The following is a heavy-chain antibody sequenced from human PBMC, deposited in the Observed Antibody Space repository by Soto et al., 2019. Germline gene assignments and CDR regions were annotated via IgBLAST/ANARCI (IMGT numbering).Heavy chain of an antibody. V-gene: IGHV4-31*03. J-gene: IGHJ4*02. CDR2: IYYGGGT. Sequence: PSETLSLTCTVSGGSISSGGYYWNWVRQHPGKGLEWIGYIYYGGGTYYNPSLKSRVSISVDTSQNQFSLKLSSVTAADTAVYYCASLSAGYYYDSSGYYFDYWGQGTLVTVSS. D-gene: IGHD3-22*01. CDR1: GGSISSGGYY. CDR3: ASLSAGYYYDSSGYYFDY.